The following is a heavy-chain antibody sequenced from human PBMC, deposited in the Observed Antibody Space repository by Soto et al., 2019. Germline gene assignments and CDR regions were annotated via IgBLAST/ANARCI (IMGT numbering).Heavy chain of an antibody. CDR1: GGSFSGYY. CDR3: ARGQRGLIFLEWLLYRTFYI. D-gene: IGHD3-3*01. V-gene: IGHV4-34*01. Sequence: QVQLQQWGAGLLKPSETLSLTCAVYGGSFSGYYWSWIRQPPGKGLEWIGEINHSGSTNYNPSLKSRVSISVDTSKNQFSLKLCSVSAADTAVYYCARGQRGLIFLEWLLYRTFYIWGQGKMVTGSS. CDR2: INHSGST. J-gene: IGHJ3*02.